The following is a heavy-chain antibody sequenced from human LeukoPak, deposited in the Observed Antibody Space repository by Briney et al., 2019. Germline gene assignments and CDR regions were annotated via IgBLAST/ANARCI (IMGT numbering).Heavy chain of an antibody. Sequence: GGALRLSCAASVFTFSSYAMSCVRQAPGKGREGGSSISGSGSITYFADSVKGRVTISIDNSKNTLYLQMHSLRAEDTALSYCAKDRMVRGVIPYYSDYWGQGTLVTVSS. CDR3: AKDRMVRGVIPYYSDY. V-gene: IGHV3-23*01. CDR1: VFTFSSYA. J-gene: IGHJ4*02. CDR2: ISGSGSIT. D-gene: IGHD3-10*01.